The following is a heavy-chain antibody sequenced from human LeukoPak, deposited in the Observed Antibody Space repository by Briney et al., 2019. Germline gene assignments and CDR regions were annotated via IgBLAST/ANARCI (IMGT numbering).Heavy chain of an antibody. CDR3: ARKAFYYDSGSCFDS. CDR2: INPSGNT. V-gene: IGHV4-4*02. CDR1: GGSISSSNW. J-gene: IGHJ4*02. Sequence: SETLSLTCGVSGGSISSSNWWSWVRQPPGKGLEWIGEINPSGNTNYNPSLKSRVSISVDKSNNQVSLGLRSVTAADTAVYYCARKAFYYDSGSCFDSWGQGSLVTVSS. D-gene: IGHD3-10*01.